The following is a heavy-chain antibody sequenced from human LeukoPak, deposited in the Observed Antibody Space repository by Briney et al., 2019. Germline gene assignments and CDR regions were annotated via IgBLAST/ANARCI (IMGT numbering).Heavy chain of an antibody. CDR1: GGTFSSYA. V-gene: IGHV1-69*06. D-gene: IGHD6-13*01. J-gene: IGHJ5*02. CDR3: ARGPLSAGAAAGTWFDP. Sequence: ASVKVSCKASGGTFSSYAISWVRQAPGQGLEWMGGIIPIFGTANYAQKFQGRVTITADKSTSTAYMELSSLRSEDTAVYYCARGPLSAGAAAGTWFDPWGQGTLVTVSS. CDR2: IIPIFGTA.